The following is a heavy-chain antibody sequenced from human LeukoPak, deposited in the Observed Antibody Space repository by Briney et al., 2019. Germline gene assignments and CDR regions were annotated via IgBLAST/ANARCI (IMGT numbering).Heavy chain of an antibody. CDR2: IGCDGTT. J-gene: IGHJ6*02. CDR3: SKGPYGLGIYYGMDV. V-gene: IGHV3-23*01. CDR1: RLTFSQLG. Sequence: PGLSLRLLCATWRLTFSQLGMIGVRQARAKGLQWLSVIGCDGTTYYADAVKGRFTVYRDNSEHNFYLQMESPKVEDTGVDYRSKGPYGLGIYYGMDVWGQGTTVTV. D-gene: IGHD3-10*01.